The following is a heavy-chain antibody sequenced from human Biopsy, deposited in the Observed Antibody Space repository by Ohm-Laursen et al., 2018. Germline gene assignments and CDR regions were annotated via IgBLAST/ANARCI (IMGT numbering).Heavy chain of an antibody. Sequence: GTLSLTWTVSGDSISSYYWSWIRQPPGQGLQWIGYVYYTGSTDYNPSLQSRVTISVDTSKNHFSLRLRSVTPADTAIYYCARDRGYYSDRTVPGYFDLWGRGTLVTVSS. CDR3: ARDRGYYSDRTVPGYFDL. D-gene: IGHD3-22*01. J-gene: IGHJ2*01. V-gene: IGHV4-59*01. CDR1: GDSISSYY. CDR2: VYYTGST.